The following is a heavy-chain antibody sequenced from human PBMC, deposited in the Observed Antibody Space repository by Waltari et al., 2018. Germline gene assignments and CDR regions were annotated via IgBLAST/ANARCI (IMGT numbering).Heavy chain of an antibody. Sequence: QLVQSGAEVKKPGASVKVSCKASGYSFTDYAMHWVRQAPGQGLEWMGWSNIGNGKTRYSQEFQNRLTITRDISTNTVYMELSSLRSEDMAVYYCARGRRFCGGGSCYPDAFDIWGPGHWSPSLQ. V-gene: IGHV1-3*02. CDR2: SNIGNGKT. D-gene: IGHD2-15*01. CDR1: GYSFTDYA. CDR3: ARGRRFCGGGSCYPDAFDI. J-gene: IGHJ3*02.